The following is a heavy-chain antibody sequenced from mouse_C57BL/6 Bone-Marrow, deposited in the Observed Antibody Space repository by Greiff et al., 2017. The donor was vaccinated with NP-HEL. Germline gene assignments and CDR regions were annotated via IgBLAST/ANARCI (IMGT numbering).Heavy chain of an antibody. CDR2: ISYDGRN. V-gene: IGHV3-6*01. J-gene: IGHJ2*01. CDR1: GYSITSGYY. CDR3: ARYCYGNSSGDY. D-gene: IGHD1-1*01. Sequence: EVKLMESGPGLVKPSQSLSLTCSVTGYSITSGYYWNWIRPFPGNQLEWMGYISYDGRNNYNPSLKNRISFTLDPSKNPFFLKLNSVTTEDTATSCCARYCYGNSSGDYWGQGTTRTVSS.